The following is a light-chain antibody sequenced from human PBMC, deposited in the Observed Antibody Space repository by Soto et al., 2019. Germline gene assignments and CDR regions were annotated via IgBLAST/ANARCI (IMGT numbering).Light chain of an antibody. J-gene: IGLJ1*01. V-gene: IGLV2-14*01. CDR2: EVS. CDR3: ASFTTTSTRV. Sequence: QSVLTQPASVSGSPGESITVSCTGTRSDIGFYNYVSWYQQHPGKAPKLIIYEVSNRPSEVSNRFSGSKSGNTASLTVSGLQAEDEADYYCASFTTTSTRVFGTGTKVTVL. CDR1: RSDIGFYNY.